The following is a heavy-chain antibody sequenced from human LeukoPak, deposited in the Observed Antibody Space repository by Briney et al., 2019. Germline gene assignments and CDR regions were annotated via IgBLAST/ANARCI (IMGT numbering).Heavy chain of an antibody. Sequence: GSSVKVSCKASGGTFSSYAISWVRQAPGQGLEWMGRIIPILGIANYAQKFQGRVTVTRDTSISTAYMELSRLRSDDTAVYYCARDQALNILVGVIVGAFDIWGQGTVVSVSS. CDR1: GGTFSSYA. V-gene: IGHV1-69*04. CDR3: ARDQALNILVGVIVGAFDI. CDR2: IIPILGIA. D-gene: IGHD3-16*02. J-gene: IGHJ3*02.